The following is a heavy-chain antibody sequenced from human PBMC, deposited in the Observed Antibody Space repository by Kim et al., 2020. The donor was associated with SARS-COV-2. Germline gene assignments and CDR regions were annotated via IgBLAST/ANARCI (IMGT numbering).Heavy chain of an antibody. Sequence: KGRFTISRDNAKNSLYLQMNSLRAEDTAVYYCARDMDSSSWNRGDEYFQHWGQGTLVTVSS. CDR3: ARDMDSSSWNRGDEYFQH. D-gene: IGHD6-13*01. V-gene: IGHV3-11*05. J-gene: IGHJ1*01.